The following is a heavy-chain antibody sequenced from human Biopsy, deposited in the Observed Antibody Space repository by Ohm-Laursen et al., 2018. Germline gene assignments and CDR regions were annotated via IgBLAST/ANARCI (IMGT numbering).Heavy chain of an antibody. D-gene: IGHD3-22*01. V-gene: IGHV4-4*07. CDR2: IYPGGST. CDR1: GGDINNYY. Sequence: SETLSLTCHVSGGDINNYYWSWIRQPAGKGLEWIGRIYPGGSTNYNPSLKSRVTMSVDTSKKQLSPRLRSVTAADTAMYYCASVVLGPTNDAFDLWGQGTMVVVSS. J-gene: IGHJ3*01. CDR3: ASVVLGPTNDAFDL.